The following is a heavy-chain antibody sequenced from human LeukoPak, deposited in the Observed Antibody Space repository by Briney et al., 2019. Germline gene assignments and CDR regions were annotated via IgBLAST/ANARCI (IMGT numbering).Heavy chain of an antibody. CDR1: GFTFSSYS. Sequence: PGGSLRLSCAASGFTFSSYSMNWVRQAPGKGLEWVSSISSSSSYIYYADSVKGRFTIPRDNAKNSLYLQMNSLRAEDTAVYYCARDPTGYSSGWYIFDYWGQGTLVTVSS. D-gene: IGHD6-19*01. CDR3: ARDPTGYSSGWYIFDY. CDR2: ISSSSSYI. V-gene: IGHV3-21*01. J-gene: IGHJ4*02.